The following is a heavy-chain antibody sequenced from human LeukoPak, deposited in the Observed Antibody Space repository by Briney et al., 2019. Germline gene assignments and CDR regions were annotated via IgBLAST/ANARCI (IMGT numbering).Heavy chain of an antibody. CDR3: ARQGSSWYYFDY. D-gene: IGHD6-13*01. CDR2: IYYSGST. V-gene: IGHV4-39*01. CDR1: GGSISSSSYY. Sequence: PSETLSLTCTVSGGSISSSSYYWGWIRQPPGKGLEWIGSIYYSGSTYYNPSLKSRVTISVDTSKNQFSLKLSSVTAADTAVYYCARQGSSWYYFDYWGQGTLVTVSS. J-gene: IGHJ4*02.